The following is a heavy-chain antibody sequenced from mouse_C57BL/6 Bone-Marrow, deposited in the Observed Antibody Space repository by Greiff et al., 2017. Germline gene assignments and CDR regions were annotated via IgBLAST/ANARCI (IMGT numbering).Heavy chain of an antibody. CDR2: IYPRDGST. CDR3: ARDGSYNY. CDR1: GYTFTSYD. D-gene: IGHD1-1*02. J-gene: IGHJ2*01. Sequence: VQLQESGPELVKPGASVKLSCKASGYTFTSYDINWVQQRPGQGLEWIGWIYPRDGSTKYTEKFKGQATLTVYTSSSTAYLELHSLTSEDSAVYVCARDGSYNYWGQGTTLTVSS. V-gene: IGHV1-85*01.